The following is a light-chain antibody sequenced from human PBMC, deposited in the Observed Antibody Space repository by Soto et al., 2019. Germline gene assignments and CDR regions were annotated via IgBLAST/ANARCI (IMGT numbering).Light chain of an antibody. V-gene: IGKV3-11*01. CDR1: QSVGTS. CDR3: QQSYNIPFT. Sequence: EIVLTQSPATLSLSPGERATLSCRASQSVGTSLAWFQQKRGQAPRLLINDASKRATGIPGRFSGSGSGTDFTLTISSLQPEDFASYFCQQSYNIPFTFGPGTRVDI. J-gene: IGKJ3*01. CDR2: DAS.